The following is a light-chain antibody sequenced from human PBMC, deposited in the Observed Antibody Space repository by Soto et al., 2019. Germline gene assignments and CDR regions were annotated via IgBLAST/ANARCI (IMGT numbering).Light chain of an antibody. CDR2: DAS. V-gene: IGKV3-11*01. J-gene: IGKJ1*01. Sequence: IVLTQSPGTLSLSPGERATLSCRASQSVSRNYLAWYQQKPGQSPRLLIFDASQRATGIAARFRGSGSGTDFTLSISSLEPEDFAVYYCQQRTDRPPWTFGQGTKVDIK. CDR3: QQRTDRPPWT. CDR1: QSVSRNY.